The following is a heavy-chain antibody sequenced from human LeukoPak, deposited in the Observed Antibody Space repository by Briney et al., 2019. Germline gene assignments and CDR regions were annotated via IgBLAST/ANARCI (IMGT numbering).Heavy chain of an antibody. CDR1: GFTFSSYA. Sequence: HPGGSLRLSCAASGFTFSSYAMSWVRQAPGKGLEWVSAICDTGGRTYYADSVKGRFTISRDNSKNTLYLQMNSLRAEDTAVYYCAKEPASDSWFDPWGERTLVAVSS. J-gene: IGHJ5*02. CDR3: AKEPASDSWFDP. CDR2: ICDTGGRT. D-gene: IGHD3-22*01. V-gene: IGHV3-23*01.